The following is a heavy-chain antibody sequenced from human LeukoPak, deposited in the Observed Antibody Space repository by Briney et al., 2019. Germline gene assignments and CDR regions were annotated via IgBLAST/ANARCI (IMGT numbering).Heavy chain of an antibody. D-gene: IGHD4-11*01. CDR2: IYYSGST. Sequence: SETLSLTCTVSGGSISSYYWSWIRQPPGKGLEWIGYIYYSGSTNYNPSLKSRVTISVDTSKNQFSLKLSSVTAADTAVYYCAGDLRTGLTTGMDVWGQGTTVTVSS. V-gene: IGHV4-59*01. CDR3: AGDLRTGLTTGMDV. CDR1: GGSISSYY. J-gene: IGHJ6*02.